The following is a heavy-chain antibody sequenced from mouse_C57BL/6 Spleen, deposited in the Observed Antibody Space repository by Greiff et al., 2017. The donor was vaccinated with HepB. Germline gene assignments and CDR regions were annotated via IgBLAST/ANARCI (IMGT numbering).Heavy chain of an antibody. J-gene: IGHJ4*01. D-gene: IGHD1-1*01. V-gene: IGHV5-9-1*02. Sequence: EVHLVESGEGLVKPGGSLKLSCAASGFTFSSYAMSWVRQTPEKRLEWVAYISSGGDYIYYADTVKGRFTISRDNARNTLYLQMSSLKSEDTAMYYCTRDTTTVVARAMDYWGQGTSVTVSS. CDR2: ISSGGDYI. CDR1: GFTFSSYA. CDR3: TRDTTTVVARAMDY.